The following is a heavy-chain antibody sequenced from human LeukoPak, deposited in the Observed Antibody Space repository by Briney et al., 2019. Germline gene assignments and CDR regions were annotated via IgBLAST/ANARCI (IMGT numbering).Heavy chain of an antibody. CDR2: VSGSGGTT. D-gene: IGHD2-15*01. V-gene: IGHV3-23*01. Sequence: GGTLRLSCAASGFTFSSYGMSWDRQAPGKGLEWVSAVSGSGGTTYYADSVMGRFTISRDNSKNTLYLQLNSLRAEDTALYYCAKSKEDCCGSFDPWGQGTLVTVSS. CDR3: AKSKEDCCGSFDP. J-gene: IGHJ5*02. CDR1: GFTFSSYG.